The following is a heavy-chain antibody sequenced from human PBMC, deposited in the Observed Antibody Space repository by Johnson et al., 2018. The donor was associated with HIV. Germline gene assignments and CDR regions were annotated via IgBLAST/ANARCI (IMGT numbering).Heavy chain of an antibody. CDR1: GFTFSSYG. J-gene: IGHJ3*02. Sequence: QVLLVESGGGLVQPGGSLRLSCAASGFTFSSYGMHWVRQAPGKGLEWVAVISYDGSNKYYADSVKGRFTISRDNAKNSLYLQMNSLRAEDTALYYCAKVSVADAFDIWGQGTMVTVSS. CDR3: AKVSVADAFDI. D-gene: IGHD6-19*01. CDR2: ISYDGSNK. V-gene: IGHV3-30*18.